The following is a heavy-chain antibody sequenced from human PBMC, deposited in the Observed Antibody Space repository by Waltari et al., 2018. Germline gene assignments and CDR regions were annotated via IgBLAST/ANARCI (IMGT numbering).Heavy chain of an antibody. Sequence: QVQLQESGPGLVKPSGTLSLTCAVSGGSISSSNWWSWVRQPPGKGLEWIGEIYHSGSTNYNPSRKSRVTISVDKSKNQFSLKLSSVTAADTAVYYCARGSGYCSGGSCYSDFDYWGQGTLVTVSS. CDR3: ARGSGYCSGGSCYSDFDY. J-gene: IGHJ4*02. V-gene: IGHV4-4*02. CDR2: IYHSGST. D-gene: IGHD2-15*01. CDR1: GGSISSSNW.